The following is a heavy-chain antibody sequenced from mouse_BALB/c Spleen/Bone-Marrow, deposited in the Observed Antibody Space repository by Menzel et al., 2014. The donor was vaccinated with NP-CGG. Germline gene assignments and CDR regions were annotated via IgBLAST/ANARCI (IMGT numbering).Heavy chain of an antibody. CDR1: GYTFTSYW. Sequence: LQQSGSELVRPGAPVKLSCKASGYTFTSYWMHWVKQRPGQGLEWIGNIYPGTGSTNYDEKFKSKGTLTVDTSSSTAYMHLSSLTSEDSAVYFRTRGGLSYWYFDVWGAGTTVTVSS. CDR2: IYPGTGST. J-gene: IGHJ1*01. V-gene: IGHV1S22*01. D-gene: IGHD3-3*01. CDR3: TRGGLSYWYFDV.